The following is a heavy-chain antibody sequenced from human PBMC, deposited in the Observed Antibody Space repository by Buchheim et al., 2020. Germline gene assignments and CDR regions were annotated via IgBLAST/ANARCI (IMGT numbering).Heavy chain of an antibody. CDR2: INPSSGST. D-gene: IGHD2-2*02. V-gene: IGHV1-46*01. Sequence: QVQLVQSGAEVKKPGASVKVSCKASGYTFTSYYMHWVRQAPGQGLEWMGIINPSSGSTSYAQKFQGRVTMTRDTSTSTVYMELSSLRSEDTAVYYCARGRSRGCSSTSCYRGWRYNWLDLWGQGTL. J-gene: IGHJ5*02. CDR3: ARGRSRGCSSTSCYRGWRYNWLDL. CDR1: GYTFTSYY.